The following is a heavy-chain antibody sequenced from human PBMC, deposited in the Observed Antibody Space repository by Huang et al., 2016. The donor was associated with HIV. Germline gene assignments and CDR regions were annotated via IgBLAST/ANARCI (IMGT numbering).Heavy chain of an antibody. CDR3: ARRRRGGFDI. V-gene: IGHV5-51*03. CDR2: IYFDDSDA. D-gene: IGHD2-15*01. Sequence: EVQLVQSGAEVKRPGESLKISCKGSRYNFAGYWIGWVRQMPGKGLECMGSIYFDDSDARYSPSLQGQVTISADTSLYSSYLQWTSLRASDTAIFYCARRRRGGFDIWGQGTLVTVSS. CDR1: RYNFAGYW. J-gene: IGHJ3*02.